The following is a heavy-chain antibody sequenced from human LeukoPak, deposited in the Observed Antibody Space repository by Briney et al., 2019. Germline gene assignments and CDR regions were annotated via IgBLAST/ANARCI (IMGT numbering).Heavy chain of an antibody. CDR1: GYSFTSYW. J-gene: IGHJ4*02. D-gene: IGHD2-15*01. V-gene: IGHV5-10-1*01. CDR3: ARGSPYCSGGSCYLN. Sequence: GESLKTSCKGSGYSFTSYWISWVRQMPGKGLEWMGRIDPSDSYTNYSPSFQGHVTISADKSISTAYLQWSSLKASDTAMYYCARGSPYCSGGSCYLNWGQGTLVTVSS. CDR2: IDPSDSYT.